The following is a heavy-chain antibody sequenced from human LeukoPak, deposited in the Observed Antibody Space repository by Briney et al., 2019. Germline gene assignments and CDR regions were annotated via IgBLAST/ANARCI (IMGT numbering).Heavy chain of an antibody. CDR2: IIPIFGTA. CDR3: ARGSSSWTEGGWFDP. Sequence: GASVKVSCKASGGTFSSYAISWVRQAPGQGLEWMGGIIPIFGTANYAQKFQGRVTITADESTSTAYMELSSLRSEDTAVYYCARGSSSWTEGGWFDPWGQGTLVTVSS. J-gene: IGHJ5*02. CDR1: GGTFSSYA. D-gene: IGHD6-13*01. V-gene: IGHV1-69*13.